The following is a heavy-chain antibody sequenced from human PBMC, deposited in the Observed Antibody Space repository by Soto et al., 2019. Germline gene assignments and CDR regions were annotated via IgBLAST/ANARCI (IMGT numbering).Heavy chain of an antibody. CDR3: AREKGYISGPKNFDY. V-gene: IGHV4-30-4*01. J-gene: IGHJ4*02. Sequence: QVHLEESGPGLVKPSQTLSLTCTVSGASISSGDYFWSWIRQSPGKVLEWIGYIYDSGSSYYNPSLKSRVTMSVDTSKNQFSLKLRSVTAADTAVYYCAREKGYISGPKNFDYWGQGTLVTVSS. CDR1: GASISSGDYF. CDR2: IYDSGSS. D-gene: IGHD5-12*01.